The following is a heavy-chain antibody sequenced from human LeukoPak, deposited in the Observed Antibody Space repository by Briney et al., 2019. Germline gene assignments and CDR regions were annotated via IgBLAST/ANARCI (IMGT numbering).Heavy chain of an antibody. CDR1: SGSIYSRHYY. D-gene: IGHD6-6*01. CDR3: ARDRGDYSSSFSH. CDR2: IYYSGIT. Sequence: SQTLSLTCTVSSGSIYSRHYYWRWIRQHPGKGLEWIGYIYYSGITYYNPSLKSRGTISVDTSKKQFSLKLSSVSAADTAVYYWARDRGDYSSSFSHWGQGTLVTVSS. J-gene: IGHJ4*02. V-gene: IGHV4-31*03.